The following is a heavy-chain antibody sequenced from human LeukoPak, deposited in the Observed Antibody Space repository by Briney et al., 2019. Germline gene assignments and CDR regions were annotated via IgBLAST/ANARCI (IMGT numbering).Heavy chain of an antibody. V-gene: IGHV3-21*01. CDR1: GFTFSSYS. CDR2: ISSSSSYI. CDR3: ARPLRRGYSDYDADMDV. J-gene: IGHJ6*03. D-gene: IGHD5-12*01. Sequence: GGSLRLSCAASGFTFSSYSMNWVRQAPGKGLEWVSSISSSSSYIYYADSVKGRFTISRDNAKNSLYLQMNSLRAEDTAVYYCARPLRRGYSDYDADMDVWGKGTTVTVSS.